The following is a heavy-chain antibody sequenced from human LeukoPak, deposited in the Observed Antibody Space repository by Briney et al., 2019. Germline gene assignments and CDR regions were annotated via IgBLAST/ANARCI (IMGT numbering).Heavy chain of an antibody. D-gene: IGHD5-12*01. V-gene: IGHV5-51*01. Sequence: GESLKISCKGSGYSFTNYWIGWVRQIPGKGLEWMGIIYPGDSETRYSLSFQGQVTISADKSISNAYLQWSSLKASDTAMYYCARGRVDIVATRYNWLDPWGQGTLVIVSS. J-gene: IGHJ5*02. CDR1: GYSFTNYW. CDR3: ARGRVDIVATRYNWLDP. CDR2: IYPGDSET.